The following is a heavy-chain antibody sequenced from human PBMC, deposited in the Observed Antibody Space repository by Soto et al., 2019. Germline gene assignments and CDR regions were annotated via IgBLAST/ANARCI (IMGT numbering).Heavy chain of an antibody. CDR2: ISYDGNNK. Sequence: QVQLVESGGGVVQPGRSLRLSCAASGFTFRTNAMHWVRQAPGKGLEWVAVISYDGNNKYYADSVKGRFTISRDNYKNTLYLKMNSLRAEDTAVYYCAKNGYSSGWYGDYWGQGTLVTVSS. J-gene: IGHJ4*02. D-gene: IGHD6-19*01. CDR1: GFTFRTNA. CDR3: AKNGYSSGWYGDY. V-gene: IGHV3-30*18.